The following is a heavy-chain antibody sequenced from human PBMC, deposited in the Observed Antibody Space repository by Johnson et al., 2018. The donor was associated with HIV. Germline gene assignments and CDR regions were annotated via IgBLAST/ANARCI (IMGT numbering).Heavy chain of an antibody. CDR3: AKDRSTGWYPAFDI. D-gene: IGHD6-19*01. Sequence: VQLVESGGGLVQPGGSLRLSCAASGFTVSSNYMSWVRQAPGKGLEWVSVIYSGGSTYYADSVKGRFTISRDNSKNTLYLQMNSLRAEDTALYYCAKDRSTGWYPAFDIWGQGTMVTVS. CDR2: IYSGGST. CDR1: GFTVSSNY. V-gene: IGHV3-66*01. J-gene: IGHJ3*02.